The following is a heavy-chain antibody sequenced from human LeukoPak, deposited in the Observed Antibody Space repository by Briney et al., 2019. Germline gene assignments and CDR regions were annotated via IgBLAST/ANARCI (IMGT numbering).Heavy chain of an antibody. D-gene: IGHD3-3*01. CDR2: IYTSGST. CDR1: DGSISTYY. J-gene: IGHJ6*03. Sequence: PSETLSLTCSISDGSISTYYWSWIRQPAGKGLEWIGRIYTSGSTNYNPSLKSRVTMSVDTSKNQFSLKLSSVTAADTAVYYCARLGGDFWSGYYYYYMDVWGKGTTVTVSS. V-gene: IGHV4-4*07. CDR3: ARLGGDFWSGYYYYYMDV.